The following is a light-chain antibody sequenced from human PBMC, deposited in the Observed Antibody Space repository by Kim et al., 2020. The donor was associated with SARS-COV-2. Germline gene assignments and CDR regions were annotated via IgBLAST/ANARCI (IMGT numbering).Light chain of an antibody. CDR1: NLGSQS. Sequence: SYELTQPPSMSVAPGKTATLTCGGDNLGSQSVHWYQQRPGQAPVLVIHYDTGRPSGIPERFSGSNSGNTATLIIRRGEAGDEADYYCQIWDSYSDYPVFGGGTQLTVL. CDR2: YDT. CDR3: QIWDSYSDYPV. J-gene: IGLJ2*01. V-gene: IGLV3-21*04.